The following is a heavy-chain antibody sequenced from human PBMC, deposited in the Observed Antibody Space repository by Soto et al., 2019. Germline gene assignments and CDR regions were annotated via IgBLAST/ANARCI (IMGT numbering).Heavy chain of an antibody. Sequence: SETLSLTCTVSGGSIRSYHWSGFWQPPGRGLEWIGHIYYSGGTNNNPSLEGRVTISVDTSKNQFFPKLSSVTAADTAVYYCARHRDTSGRDAFDIWGQGTMVT. CDR3: ARHRDTSGRDAFDI. D-gene: IGHD3-10*01. CDR2: IYYSGGT. J-gene: IGHJ3*02. CDR1: GGSIRSYH. V-gene: IGHV4-59*08.